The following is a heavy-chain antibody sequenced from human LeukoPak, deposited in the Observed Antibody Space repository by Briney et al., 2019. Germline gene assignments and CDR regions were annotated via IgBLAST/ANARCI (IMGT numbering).Heavy chain of an antibody. J-gene: IGHJ4*02. Sequence: SETLSLTCAVYGGSFSGYYWSWIRQPPGKGLEWIGEINHSGSTNYNPSLKSRVTISVDTSKNQFSLKVSSLTAADTAVYYCAKHFSSVWSRFDYWGQGTLVTVSS. D-gene: IGHD6-19*01. CDR1: GGSFSGYY. CDR3: AKHFSSVWSRFDY. CDR2: INHSGST. V-gene: IGHV4-34*01.